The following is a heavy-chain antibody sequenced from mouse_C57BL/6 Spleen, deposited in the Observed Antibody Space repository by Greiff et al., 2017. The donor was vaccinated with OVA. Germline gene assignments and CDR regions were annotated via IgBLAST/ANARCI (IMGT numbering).Heavy chain of an antibody. CDR3: AREPRGYPWYFDV. Sequence: DVQLVESGPGLVKPSQTVFLTCTVTGISITTGNYRWSWIRQFPGNKLEWIGYIYYSGTITYNPSLTSRTTITRDTPKNQFFLEMNSLTAEDTATYYGAREPRGYPWYFDVWGTGTTVTVSS. CDR2: IYYSGTI. V-gene: IGHV3-5*01. J-gene: IGHJ1*03. CDR1: GISITTGNYR. D-gene: IGHD2-2*01.